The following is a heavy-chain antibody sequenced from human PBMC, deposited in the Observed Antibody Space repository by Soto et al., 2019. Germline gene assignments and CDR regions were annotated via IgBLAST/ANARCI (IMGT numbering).Heavy chain of an antibody. J-gene: IGHJ6*03. CDR1: GDSFNDYY. CDR2: INPNGGGT. Sequence: VQLVQSGAEVKKPGASVKVSCKTSGDSFNDYYIHWVRQAPGQGLEWMGWINPNGGGTEYAQRFQGRVTVTRDTSIRTVYMELSSLRSDDTAVYYCARESGGATTTLDYYYFYMDVWGKATTVTVSS. CDR3: ARESGGATTTLDYYYFYMDV. D-gene: IGHD5-12*01. V-gene: IGHV1-2*02.